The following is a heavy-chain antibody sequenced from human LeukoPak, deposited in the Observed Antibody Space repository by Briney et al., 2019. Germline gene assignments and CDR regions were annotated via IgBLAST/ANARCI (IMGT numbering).Heavy chain of an antibody. CDR3: ARGRGRNGSDYFDH. D-gene: IGHD2-8*01. CDR2: IRSDSSMI. J-gene: IGHJ4*02. V-gene: IGHV3-48*01. CDR1: GLPFRGYS. Sequence: PGGSLRLSCLVSGLPFRGYSMNWLRQAPGKGLEWVSYIRSDSSMIHYAASVKGRFTISRDNAKTSLYLQTNSLRAEDTAVYYCARGRGRNGSDYFDHWGQGILVTVSS.